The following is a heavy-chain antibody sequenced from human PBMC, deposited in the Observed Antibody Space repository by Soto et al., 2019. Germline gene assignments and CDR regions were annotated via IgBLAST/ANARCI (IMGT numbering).Heavy chain of an antibody. CDR1: GYTFTSYD. Sequence: QVQLVQSGAEVKKPGASVKVSCKASGYTFTSYDINWVRQATGQGLEWMGWMNPNSGNTGYAQKFQGRVTMTRNTSLSTAYMELSSLRSEDTAVYYCARVGLLVLRYYYYGMDVWGQGTTVTVSS. J-gene: IGHJ6*02. CDR3: ARVGLLVLRYYYYGMDV. CDR2: MNPNSGNT. V-gene: IGHV1-8*01. D-gene: IGHD6-6*01.